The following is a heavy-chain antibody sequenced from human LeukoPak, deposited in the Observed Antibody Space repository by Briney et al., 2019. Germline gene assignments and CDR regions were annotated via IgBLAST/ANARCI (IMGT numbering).Heavy chain of an antibody. V-gene: IGHV1-46*01. CDR2: INPSGDTT. CDR1: GYIFTSYH. J-gene: IGHJ5*02. CDR3: ARDGAAAALPYNWFDP. D-gene: IGHD6-13*01. Sequence: ASVKVSCKASGYIFTSYHMHWVRQAPGQGLEWMGVINPSGDTTNYAQKFQGRVTMTRDTSTTTVYMELSSLRSDDTAVYYCARDGAAAALPYNWFDPWGQGTLVTVSS.